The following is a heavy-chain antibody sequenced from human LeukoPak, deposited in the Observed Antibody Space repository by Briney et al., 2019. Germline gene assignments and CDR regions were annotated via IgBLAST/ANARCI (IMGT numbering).Heavy chain of an antibody. J-gene: IGHJ4*02. CDR3: TRTWWTEACSSSSCFTPDFDY. CDR2: INSNSGAT. Sequence: ASVKVSCRTSGYTLINYQIHWVRQAPDQGLEWMGRINSNSGATVFAQKFQGRVTMTRDTSINTVYMELSSLEFDDTAVYYCTRTWWTEACSSSSCFTPDFDYWGQGTPVTVSS. V-gene: IGHV1-2*06. D-gene: IGHD2-2*02. CDR1: GYTLINYQ.